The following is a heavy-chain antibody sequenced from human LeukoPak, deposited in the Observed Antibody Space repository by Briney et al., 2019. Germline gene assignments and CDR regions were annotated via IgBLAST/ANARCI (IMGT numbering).Heavy chain of an antibody. CDR3: ARDNRAFSGSTPGY. D-gene: IGHD3-10*01. V-gene: IGHV3-21*01. CDR2: ISSSSSYI. Sequence: PGGSLRLSCAASGFTFSSYSMDWVRQAPGKGLEWVSSISSSSSYIYYADSVKGRFTISRDNAKNSLYLQMSSLRAEDTAVYYCARDNRAFSGSTPGYWGQGTLVTVSS. CDR1: GFTFSSYS. J-gene: IGHJ4*02.